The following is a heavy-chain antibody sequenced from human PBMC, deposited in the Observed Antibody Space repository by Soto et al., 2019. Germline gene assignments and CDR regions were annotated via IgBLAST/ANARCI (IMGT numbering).Heavy chain of an antibody. Sequence: EVQLLESGGGLVHPGGSLRLSCAASGFTFSSYAMSWVRQAPGKGLEWVSAISGSGGSTYYADSVKGRFTISRDNSKNTLYLQMNSLRAEDTAVYYCAKARHYDFWSGYYLGKNWFDPWGQGTLVTVSS. V-gene: IGHV3-23*01. D-gene: IGHD3-3*01. CDR2: ISGSGGST. CDR3: AKARHYDFWSGYYLGKNWFDP. J-gene: IGHJ5*02. CDR1: GFTFSSYA.